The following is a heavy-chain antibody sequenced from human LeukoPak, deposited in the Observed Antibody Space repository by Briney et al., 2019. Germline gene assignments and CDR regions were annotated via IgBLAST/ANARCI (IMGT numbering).Heavy chain of an antibody. CDR1: GFTVSSNY. CDR3: AKLVGTMGV. CDR2: ISGSGGST. V-gene: IGHV3-23*01. D-gene: IGHD1-1*01. Sequence: GGSLRLSCAASGFTVSSNYMSWVRQAPGKGREWVSAISGSGGSTYYADSVKGRFTISRDNSKNTLYLQMNSLRAEDTAVYYCAKLVGTMGVWGKGTTVTVSS. J-gene: IGHJ6*04.